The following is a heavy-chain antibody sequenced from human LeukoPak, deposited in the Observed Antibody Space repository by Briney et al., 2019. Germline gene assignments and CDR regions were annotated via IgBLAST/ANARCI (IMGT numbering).Heavy chain of an antibody. J-gene: IGHJ4*02. CDR3: ARDQLGIAAASFDY. CDR2: ISAYNGNT. V-gene: IGHV1-18*01. D-gene: IGHD6-13*01. CDR1: GYTFTSYG. Sequence: ASVKVSCTASGYTFTSYGISWVRQAPGQGLEWMGWISAYNGNTNYAQKLQGRVTMTTDTSTSTAYMELRSLRSDHTAVYYCARDQLGIAAASFDYWGQGTLVTVSS.